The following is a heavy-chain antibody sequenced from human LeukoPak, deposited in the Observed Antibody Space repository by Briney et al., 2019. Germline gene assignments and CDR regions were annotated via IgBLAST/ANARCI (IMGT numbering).Heavy chain of an antibody. CDR1: GFTFSSYA. J-gene: IGHJ4*02. D-gene: IGHD4/OR15-4a*01. Sequence: GGSLRLSCAASGFTFSSYAMHWVRQAPGKGLEWVAIKSYDGSNRFQAESVKGRFTISRDNSKNTLYLQMNSLSAEDTAVYYCARDRSANSRVYYFDYWGLGTLVTVSS. V-gene: IGHV3-30-3*01. CDR3: ARDRSANSRVYYFDY. CDR2: KSYDGSNR.